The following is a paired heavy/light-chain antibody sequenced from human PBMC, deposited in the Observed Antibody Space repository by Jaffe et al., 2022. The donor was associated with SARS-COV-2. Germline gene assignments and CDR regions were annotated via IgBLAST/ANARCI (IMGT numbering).Heavy chain of an antibody. J-gene: IGHJ5*02. V-gene: IGHV3-74*01. CDR3: ARAGRYFDWGWFDP. D-gene: IGHD3-9*01. Sequence: EVQLVESGGGLVQPGGSLRLSCAASGFTFSSYWMHWVRQAPGKGLVWVSRIKTDGSARSYADSVKGRFTISRDNAKNTLYLQMSSLRVEDTAVYYCARAGRYFDWGWFDPWGQGTLVTVSS. CDR1: GFTFSSYW. CDR2: IKTDGSAR.
Light chain of an antibody. CDR3: QQYYGSPLT. V-gene: IGKV4-1*01. Sequence: DIVMTQSPDSLAVSLGERATINCKSSQSVLYSSNNKNYLAWYQQRPGQPPKLLIYWASTRESGVPDRFSGSGSGTDFTLTISSLQAEDVAVYYCQQYYGSPLTFGPGTKVDIK. CDR2: WAS. CDR1: QSVLYSSNNKNY. J-gene: IGKJ3*01.